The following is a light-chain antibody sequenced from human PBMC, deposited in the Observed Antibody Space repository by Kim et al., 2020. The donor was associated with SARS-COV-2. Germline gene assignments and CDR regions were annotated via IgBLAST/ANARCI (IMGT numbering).Light chain of an antibody. J-gene: IGKJ4*01. Sequence: SVRDRVAIGGRASQCMSRYLALYQHKPGKAPKLLVYGASTVQIGVPSGFNGSGSGTEFTLTISSLQPEDFATYYCQQLNSYPRLTFGEGTKVDIK. V-gene: IGKV1-9*01. CDR2: GAS. CDR1: QCMSRY. CDR3: QQLNSYPRLT.